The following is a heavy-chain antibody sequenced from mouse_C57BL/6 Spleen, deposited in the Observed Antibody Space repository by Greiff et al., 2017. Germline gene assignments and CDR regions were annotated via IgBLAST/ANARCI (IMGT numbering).Heavy chain of an antibody. CDR3: ARWSSGYVGAMDY. CDR1: GYTFTSYW. CDR2: IYPGSGSP. Sequence: QVQLQQPGAELVKPGASVKMSCKASGYTFTSYWIPWVKQRPGQGLEWIGDIYPGSGSPNYNAKFQSKATLTVDTSSSTAYMQLSSLTSEDSAVYYCARWSSGYVGAMDYWGKGTSVTVSS. V-gene: IGHV1-55*01. J-gene: IGHJ4*01. D-gene: IGHD3-2*02.